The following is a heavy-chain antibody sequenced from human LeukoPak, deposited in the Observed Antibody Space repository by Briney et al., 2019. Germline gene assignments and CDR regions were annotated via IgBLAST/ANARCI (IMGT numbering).Heavy chain of an antibody. V-gene: IGHV4-59*01. D-gene: IGHD1-26*01. J-gene: IGHJ3*02. Sequence: KSSETLSLTCTVSVGSISDYYWSWVRQPPGKGLEWIGWIFGSGDFNYNPSLKSRLSISVDTSNNQFSLKLTSATAADTAVYYCAREKDTGSNHAKIRYDIWGQGTMVTVSS. CDR1: VGSISDYY. CDR2: IFGSGDF. CDR3: AREKDTGSNHAKIRYDI.